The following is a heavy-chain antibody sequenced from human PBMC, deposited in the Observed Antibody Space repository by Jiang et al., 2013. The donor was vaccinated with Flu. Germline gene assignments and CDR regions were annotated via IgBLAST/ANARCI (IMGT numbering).Heavy chain of an antibody. J-gene: IGHJ4*02. D-gene: IGHD3-9*01. Sequence: QLLESGAEVKKPGESLKISCKGSGYSFTSHWIGWVRQMPGKGLEWMGIIHPRDSDTRYSPSFQGQVTISADKSINTAYLQWSSLKASDTAIYYCARHHHDTLIGPANCDHWGQGTLVTVSS. CDR2: IHPRDSDT. CDR3: ARHHHDTLIGPANCDH. V-gene: IGHV5-51*01. CDR1: GYSFTSHW.